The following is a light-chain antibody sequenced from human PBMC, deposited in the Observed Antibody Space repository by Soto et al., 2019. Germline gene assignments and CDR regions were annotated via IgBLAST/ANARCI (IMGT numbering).Light chain of an antibody. CDR3: QQYNTYPGT. CDR1: QTISSW. Sequence: DIQMTQSPSTLSASVGDRVTITCRASQTISSWLAWYQQKPGKAPNLLIYDASSLQSGVPSRFSGSGSGTEFTLTIGSLQPDDSATYYCQQYNTYPGTFGQGTKVEIK. V-gene: IGKV1-5*01. J-gene: IGKJ1*01. CDR2: DAS.